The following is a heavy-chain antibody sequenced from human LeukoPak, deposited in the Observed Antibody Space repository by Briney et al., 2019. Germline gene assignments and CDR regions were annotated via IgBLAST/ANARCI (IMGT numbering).Heavy chain of an antibody. CDR2: IYYSGST. V-gene: IGHV4-59*01. Sequence: PSGTLSLTCTVSGGSISSYYWSWIRQPPGKGLEWIGYIYYSGSTNYNPSLKSRVTISVDTSKNQFSLKLSSVTAADTAVYYCAFLRYFDWLSGGGWFDPWGQGTLVTVSS. D-gene: IGHD3-9*01. J-gene: IGHJ5*02. CDR3: AFLRYFDWLSGGGWFDP. CDR1: GGSISSYY.